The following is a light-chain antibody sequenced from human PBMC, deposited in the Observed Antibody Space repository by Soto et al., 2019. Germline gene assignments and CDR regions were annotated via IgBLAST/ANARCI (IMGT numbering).Light chain of an antibody. CDR3: QQYNNWPPSIT. CDR2: GAS. CDR1: ESVSSN. V-gene: IGKV3-15*01. J-gene: IGKJ5*01. Sequence: VMTQSPATLSVSPVERVTLSCRSSESVSSNLAWYQQRPGQAPRLLIYGASTRATDTPVRFRGSGSGTEFTLTISSMQSEDFAVYYCQQYNNWPPSITFGQGTRLEIK.